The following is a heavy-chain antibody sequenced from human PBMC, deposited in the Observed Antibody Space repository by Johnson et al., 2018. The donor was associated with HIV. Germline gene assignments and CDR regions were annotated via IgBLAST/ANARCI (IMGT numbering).Heavy chain of an antibody. J-gene: IGHJ3*02. CDR3: ARVGANFDAFDI. D-gene: IGHD4/OR15-4a*01. Sequence: QEKLVESGGGLAKPAWSPRLSCAASGFTFSDYYMSWMRQAPGQGLEWVSYISSSGSNIYKADSVKGRFTISRDNAKNSLFLQMKSLRAEDTAVYYCARVGANFDAFDIWGQGTMVTVSS. CDR2: ISSSGSNI. CDR1: GFTFSDYY. V-gene: IGHV3-11*04.